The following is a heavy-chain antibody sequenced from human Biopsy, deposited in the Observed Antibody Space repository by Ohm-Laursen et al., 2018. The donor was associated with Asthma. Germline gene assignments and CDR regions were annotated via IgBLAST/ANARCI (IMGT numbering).Heavy chain of an antibody. CDR3: ARGQKSPGDRWFDP. Sequence: TLSLTWAVYGGSFSSNYWSWIRQTPGKGLEWLGYIYYIGRTYYYPSLKSRVIISVDTSKNQFSLKLNSVTAADTALYYCARGQKSPGDRWFDPWGQGTLVTVSS. CDR1: GGSFSSNY. V-gene: IGHV4-31*11. J-gene: IGHJ5*02. D-gene: IGHD7-27*01. CDR2: IYYIGRT.